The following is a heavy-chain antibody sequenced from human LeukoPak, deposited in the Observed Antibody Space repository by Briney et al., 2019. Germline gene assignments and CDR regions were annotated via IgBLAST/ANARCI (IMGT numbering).Heavy chain of an antibody. Sequence: PGGSLRLSCTASGFTFSDHYMDWVRLTPRKRLEWIARSTSKATGYITQYAASARGRFTNSRDESKNSLLLQMSSLTAEDTAVYYCVRGYNGFDSWGQGTLVTVSP. CDR2: STSKATGYIT. CDR3: VRGYNGFDS. J-gene: IGHJ4*02. CDR1: GFTFSDHY. D-gene: IGHD5-24*01. V-gene: IGHV3-72*01.